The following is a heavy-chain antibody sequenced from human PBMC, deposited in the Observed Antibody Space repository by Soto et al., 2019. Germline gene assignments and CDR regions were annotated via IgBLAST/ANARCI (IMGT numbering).Heavy chain of an antibody. CDR1: GYSFTSYW. D-gene: IGHD6-19*01. CDR3: ARLSSGWYEGYCYYGMDV. V-gene: IGHV5-10-1*01. J-gene: IGHJ6*02. CDR2: IDPSDSYT. Sequence: GESLKISCKGSGYSFTSYWISWVRQMPGKGLEWMGRIDPSDSYTNYSPSFQGHVTISADKSISTAYLQWSSLKASDTAMYYCARLSSGWYEGYCYYGMDVWGQGTTVTVSS.